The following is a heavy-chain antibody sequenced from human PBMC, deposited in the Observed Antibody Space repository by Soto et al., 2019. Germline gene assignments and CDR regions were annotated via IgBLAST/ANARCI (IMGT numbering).Heavy chain of an antibody. CDR2: VSHDGRNT. D-gene: IGHD1-26*01. V-gene: IGHV3-30*03. Sequence: PGGSLRLSCAASGFTFSDYAMHWVRQAPGKGLEWVAVVSHDGRNTHYADSVKGRFTISRDTSKNQVALTMTNMDSLDTATYYCAHAYGGRSLYWGQGTLVTVSS. CDR1: GFTFSDYA. J-gene: IGHJ4*02. CDR3: AHAYGGRSLY.